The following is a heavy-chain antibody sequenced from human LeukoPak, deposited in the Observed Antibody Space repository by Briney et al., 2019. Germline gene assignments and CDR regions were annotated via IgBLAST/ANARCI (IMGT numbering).Heavy chain of an antibody. CDR3: ASTHPGGLERPYYYMDV. V-gene: IGHV1-18*01. CDR2: ISAYNGNT. Sequence: ASVKVSCKASGYTFTSYGISWVRQAPGQGLEWMGWISAYNGNTNYAQKLQGRVTMTTDTSTSTAYMELRSLRSDDTAVYYCASTHPGGLERPYYYMDVWGKGTTVTVSS. J-gene: IGHJ6*03. CDR1: GYTFTSYG. D-gene: IGHD1-1*01.